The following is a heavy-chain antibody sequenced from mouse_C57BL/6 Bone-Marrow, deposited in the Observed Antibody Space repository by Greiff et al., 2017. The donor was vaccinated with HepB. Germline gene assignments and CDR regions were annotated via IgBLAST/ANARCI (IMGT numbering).Heavy chain of an antibody. V-gene: IGHV3-6*01. CDR1: GYSITSGYY. Sequence: EVQLQESGPGLVKPSQSLSLTCSVTGYSITSGYYWNWIRQFPGNKLEWMGYISYDGSNNYNPSLKNRISITRDTSKNQFFLKLNSVTTEDTATYYCAPITTAQRGFAYWGQGTLVTVSA. J-gene: IGHJ3*01. D-gene: IGHD1-1*01. CDR3: APITTAQRGFAY. CDR2: ISYDGSN.